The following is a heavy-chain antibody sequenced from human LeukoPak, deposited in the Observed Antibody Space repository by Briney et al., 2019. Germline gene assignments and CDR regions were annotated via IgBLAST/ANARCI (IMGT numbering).Heavy chain of an antibody. J-gene: IGHJ6*02. V-gene: IGHV3-33*08. CDR3: ARDGYCSGGSCYSPGAYYYYGMAV. CDR2: IWYDGSNK. Sequence: GGSLRLSCAASGFTFSSYAMHWVRQAPGKGLECVAVIWYDGSNKYYADSVKGRFTISRDNSKNTLYLQMNSLRAEDTAVYYCARDGYCSGGSCYSPGAYYYYGMAVWGQGTTVTVSS. D-gene: IGHD2-15*01. CDR1: GFTFSSYA.